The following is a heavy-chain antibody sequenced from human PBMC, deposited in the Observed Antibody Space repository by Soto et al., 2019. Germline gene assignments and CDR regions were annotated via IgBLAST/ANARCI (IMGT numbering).Heavy chain of an antibody. V-gene: IGHV4-30-4*01. Sequence: SETLPLTYTDSCVSIRSVYVCGSWFRQPPGEGLEWIGFISYSGTTSYSPSLKSRLAISLDTSKNQFSLSLTSVTAADTAVYYCARGRGYSYGLDPWGQGTLVTVS. CDR1: CVSIRSVYVC. CDR2: ISYSGTT. D-gene: IGHD5-12*01. CDR3: ARGRGYSYGLDP. J-gene: IGHJ5*02.